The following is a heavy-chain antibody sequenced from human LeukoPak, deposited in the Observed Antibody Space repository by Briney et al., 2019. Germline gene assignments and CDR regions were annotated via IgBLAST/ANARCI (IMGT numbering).Heavy chain of an antibody. CDR1: GFTFSSYS. J-gene: IGHJ4*02. Sequence: GGSLRLSCAASGFTFSSYSMNWVRQAPGKGLEWVSSISSSSSYIYYADSVKDRFTISRDNAKNTLYLQMNSLRVEDTAVYHCVRDGSNGDGYKNWGQGTLVTVSS. CDR2: ISSSSSYI. V-gene: IGHV3-21*06. D-gene: IGHD5-24*01. CDR3: VRDGSNGDGYKN.